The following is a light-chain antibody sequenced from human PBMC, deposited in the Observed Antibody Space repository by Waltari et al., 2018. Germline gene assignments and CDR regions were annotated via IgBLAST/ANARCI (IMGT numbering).Light chain of an antibody. V-gene: IGLV1-51*01. CDR1: GSNIGMSF. CDR2: DID. CDR3: GTWDSSLSVVV. Sequence: QSVLTQPPSVSAAPGQTVTISCPGSGSNIGMSFVSWYQGLPGAAPKLLIYDIDKRPSGMPDRCSGSQSGSSATLGITGLRTGDEADYYCGTWDSSLSVVVFGGGTKLTVL. J-gene: IGLJ3*02.